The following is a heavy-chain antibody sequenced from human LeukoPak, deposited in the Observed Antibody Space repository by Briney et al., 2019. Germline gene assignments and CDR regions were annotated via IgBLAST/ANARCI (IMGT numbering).Heavy chain of an antibody. J-gene: IGHJ4*02. D-gene: IGHD2-2*03. V-gene: IGHV4-30-4*08. CDR3: ARSSPVGSYFDY. Sequence: SETLSLTCTVSGGSISSGGYYWSWIRQPPGKGLEWIGYIYYSGSTNYNPSLKSRVTISVDTSKNQFSLKLSSVIAADTAVYYCARSSPVGSYFDYWGQGTLVTVSS. CDR2: IYYSGST. CDR1: GGSISSGGYY.